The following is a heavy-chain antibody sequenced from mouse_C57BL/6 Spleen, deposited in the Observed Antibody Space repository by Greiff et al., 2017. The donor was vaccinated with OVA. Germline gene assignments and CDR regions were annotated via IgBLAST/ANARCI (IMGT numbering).Heavy chain of an antibody. CDR2: INPYNGGT. V-gene: IGHV1-19*01. Sequence: EVQLQQSGPVLVKPGASVKMSCKASGYTFTDYYMNWVKQSHGKSLEWIGVINPYNGGTSYNQKFKGKATLTVDKSSSTAYMELNSLTSEDSAVYYCAYYSNYVGFDWGQGTTLTVSS. J-gene: IGHJ2*01. CDR3: AYYSNYVGFD. D-gene: IGHD2-5*01. CDR1: GYTFTDYY.